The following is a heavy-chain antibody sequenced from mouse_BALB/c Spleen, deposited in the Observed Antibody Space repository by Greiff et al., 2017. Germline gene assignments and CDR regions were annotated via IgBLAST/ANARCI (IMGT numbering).Heavy chain of an antibody. CDR3: ARDGNYEGYAMDY. Sequence: DVKLVESGGGLVQPGGSLKLSCAASGFTFSSYGMSWVRQTPDKRLELVATINSNGGSTYYPDSVKGRFTISRDNAKNTLYLQMSSLKSEDTAMYYCARDGNYEGYAMDYWGQGTSVTVSS. CDR1: GFTFSSYG. CDR2: INSNGGST. V-gene: IGHV5-6-3*01. D-gene: IGHD2-1*01. J-gene: IGHJ4*01.